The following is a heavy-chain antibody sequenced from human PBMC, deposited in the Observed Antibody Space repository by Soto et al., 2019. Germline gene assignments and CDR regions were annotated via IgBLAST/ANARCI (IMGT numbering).Heavy chain of an antibody. CDR3: AKEIDSGSPYYPDY. J-gene: IGHJ4*02. V-gene: IGHV3-23*01. D-gene: IGHD1-26*01. Sequence: PGGSLRLSCAASGFTFRNYAMTWVRQAPRKGLEWVSTISASVFGTYYADSLKGRLTISRDNSKNTFYLQMNSLRAEDTAVYYCAKEIDSGSPYYPDYGGQGTLVTVSS. CDR2: ISASVFGT. CDR1: GFTFRNYA.